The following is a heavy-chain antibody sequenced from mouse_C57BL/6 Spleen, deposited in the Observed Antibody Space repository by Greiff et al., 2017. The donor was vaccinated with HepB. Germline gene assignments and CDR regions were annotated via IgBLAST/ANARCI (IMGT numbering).Heavy chain of an antibody. CDR3: ARDWDNDMDY. CDR2: INPYNGGT. V-gene: IGHV1-19*01. CDR1: GYTFTDYY. D-gene: IGHD4-1*01. J-gene: IGHJ4*01. Sequence: EVQLQQSGPVLVKPGASVKMSCKASGYTFTDYYMNWVKQSHGKSLEWIGVINPYNGGTSYNQKFKGKATLTVDKSSSTAYMELTSLTSEDAAVYYCARDWDNDMDYWGQGTSVTVSS.